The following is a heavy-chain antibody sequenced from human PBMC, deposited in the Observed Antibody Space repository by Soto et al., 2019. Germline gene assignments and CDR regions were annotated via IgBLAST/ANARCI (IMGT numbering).Heavy chain of an antibody. D-gene: IGHD3-10*01. CDR2: ISAYNGDT. Sequence: ASVKVSCKASGYTFDNYAINWVRQAPGQGLEWMGWISAYNGDTKYAQKLQGRVTMTTETSTSTAYMELRSLTSDDTAVYYCARADRGVDDYWGQGSLVTVSS. V-gene: IGHV1-18*01. CDR3: ARADRGVDDY. CDR1: GYTFDNYA. J-gene: IGHJ4*02.